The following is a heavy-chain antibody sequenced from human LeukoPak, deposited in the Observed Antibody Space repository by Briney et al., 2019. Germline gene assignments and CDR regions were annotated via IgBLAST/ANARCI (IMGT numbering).Heavy chain of an antibody. CDR1: GGTFSSYA. J-gene: IGHJ4*02. CDR3: VRGLLRYCSGGSCPYWY. CDR2: IIPIFGTA. V-gene: IGHV1-69*01. D-gene: IGHD2-15*01. Sequence: SVKVSCKAPGGTFSSYAISWVRQAPGQGLEWMGGIIPIFGTANYAQKFQGRVTITADESTSTAYMELSSLRSEDTAVYYCVRGLLRYCSGGSCPYWYWGQGTLVTVSS.